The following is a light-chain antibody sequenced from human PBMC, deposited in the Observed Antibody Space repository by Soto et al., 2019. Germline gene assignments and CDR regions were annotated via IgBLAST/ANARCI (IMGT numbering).Light chain of an antibody. Sequence: IQMTQSPSSLSASVGDRVTISCRASQGIGNALGWYQQKPGKAPKLLIDDVTNLETGVPSRFSGSGSGTHFTFTIGSLQPEDIATYYCQQYYDLPITFGQGTRLEIK. J-gene: IGKJ5*01. V-gene: IGKV1-33*01. CDR3: QQYYDLPIT. CDR1: QGIGNA. CDR2: DVT.